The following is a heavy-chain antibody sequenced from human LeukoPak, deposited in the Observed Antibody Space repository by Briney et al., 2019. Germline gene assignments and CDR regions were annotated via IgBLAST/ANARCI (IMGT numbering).Heavy chain of an antibody. D-gene: IGHD3-3*01. V-gene: IGHV3-23*01. CDR2: ISGSGGST. J-gene: IGHJ3*02. CDR1: GFTFSSYA. CDR3: AKGSGFWSGYDAFDI. Sequence: GGSLRLSCAASGFTFSSYAMSWVRQAPGKGLEWVSAISGSGGSTYYADSVKGRFTISRDNSKNMLYLQMNTLGAEDTAVYYCAKGSGFWSGYDAFDIWGQGTMVTVSS.